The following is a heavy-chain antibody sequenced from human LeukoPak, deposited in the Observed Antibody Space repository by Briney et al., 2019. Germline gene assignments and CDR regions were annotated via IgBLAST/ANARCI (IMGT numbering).Heavy chain of an antibody. CDR1: GGSISSYY. J-gene: IGHJ4*02. V-gene: IGHV4-59*01. Sequence: SETLPLTCTVSGGSISSYYWSWIRQPPGKGLEWIGYIYYSGSTNYNPSLKSRVTISVDTSKNQFSLKLSSVTAADTAVYYCARGGDSSGYCFDYWGQGTLVTVSS. CDR3: ARGGDSSGYCFDY. D-gene: IGHD3-22*01. CDR2: IYYSGST.